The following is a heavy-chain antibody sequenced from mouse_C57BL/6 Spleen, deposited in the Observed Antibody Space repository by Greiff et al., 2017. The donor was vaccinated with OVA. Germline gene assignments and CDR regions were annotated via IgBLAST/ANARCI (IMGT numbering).Heavy chain of an antibody. CDR3: ARVGSYYYAMDY. Sequence: EVQLQESGPGLVKPSQSLSLTCSVTGYSITSGYYWNWIRQFPGNKLEWMGYISYDGSNNYNPSLKNRISITRDTSKNQFFLKLNSVTTEDTATYYCARVGSYYYAMDYWGQGTSVTVSS. V-gene: IGHV3-6*01. CDR2: ISYDGSN. CDR1: GYSITSGYY. J-gene: IGHJ4*01.